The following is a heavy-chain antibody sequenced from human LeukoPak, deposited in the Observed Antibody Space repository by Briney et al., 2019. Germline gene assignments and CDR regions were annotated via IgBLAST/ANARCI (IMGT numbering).Heavy chain of an antibody. J-gene: IGHJ4*02. D-gene: IGHD4-17*01. CDR1: GFTFSNYA. Sequence: GRSLRLSCAASGFTFSNYAMHWVRQAPGKGLEWVAFISYDGSNKYYADSVKGRFTISRDNSKNTLYLQMNSLRAEDTAVYYCAKDGGDYPHYFDYWGQGTLVTVSS. CDR2: ISYDGSNK. CDR3: AKDGGDYPHYFDY. V-gene: IGHV3-30-3*01.